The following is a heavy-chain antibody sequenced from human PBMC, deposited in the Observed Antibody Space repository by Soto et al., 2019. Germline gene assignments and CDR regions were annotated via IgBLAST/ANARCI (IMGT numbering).Heavy chain of an antibody. CDR2: ISAYNGNT. J-gene: IGHJ4*02. CDR3: AGDTAMVPFSQFEY. Sequence: QVQLVQSGAEVKKPGASVKVSCKASGYTFTSYGISWVRYAPGQGLEWVGWISAYNGNTNYAQKLQGRVTMTTDTSTSTAYMELRSLRSDDTAVYYCAGDTAMVPFSQFEYWGQGTLVTVSS. D-gene: IGHD5-18*01. CDR1: GYTFTSYG. V-gene: IGHV1-18*04.